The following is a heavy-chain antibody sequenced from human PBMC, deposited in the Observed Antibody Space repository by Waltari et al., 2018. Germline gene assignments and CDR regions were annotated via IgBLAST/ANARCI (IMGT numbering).Heavy chain of an antibody. CDR1: GFTFSSYS. V-gene: IGHV3-48*04. CDR2: ISSSSTI. D-gene: IGHD3-16*01. CDR3: ARDWVTLYYFDY. J-gene: IGHJ4*02. Sequence: EVQLVESGGGLVQPGGSLRLSCAASGFTFSSYSMNWVRQAPGKGLEWVSYISSSSTIYYADSVKGRFTISRDNAKNSLYLQMNSLRAEDTAVYYCARDWVTLYYFDYWGQGTLVTVSS.